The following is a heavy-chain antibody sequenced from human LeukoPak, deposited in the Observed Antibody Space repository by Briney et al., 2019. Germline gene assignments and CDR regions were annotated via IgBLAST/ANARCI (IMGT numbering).Heavy chain of an antibody. CDR2: IYYSGST. J-gene: IGHJ5*02. D-gene: IGHD6-25*01. V-gene: IGHV4-59*01. CDR1: GGSISSYY. Sequence: SETLSLTCTVPGGSISSYYWSWIRQPPGKGLEWIGYIYYSGSTNYNPSLKSRVTISVDTSKNQFSLKLSSVTAADTAVYYCARTSSGWFDPWGQGTLVTVSS. CDR3: ARTSSGWFDP.